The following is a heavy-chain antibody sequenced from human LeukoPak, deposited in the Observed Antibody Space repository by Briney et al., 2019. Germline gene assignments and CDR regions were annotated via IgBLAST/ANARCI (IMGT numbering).Heavy chain of an antibody. V-gene: IGHV1-2*02. D-gene: IGHD1-26*01. CDR3: AREGDIVGATTIDY. CDR1: GYTFTGYY. J-gene: IGHJ4*02. Sequence: ASVKVSCKASGYTFTGYYMHWVRQAPGQGLEWMGWINPNSGGTNYAQKFQGRVTMTRDTSISTAYMELSRLRSDYTAVYYCAREGDIVGATTIDYWGQGTLVTVSS. CDR2: INPNSGGT.